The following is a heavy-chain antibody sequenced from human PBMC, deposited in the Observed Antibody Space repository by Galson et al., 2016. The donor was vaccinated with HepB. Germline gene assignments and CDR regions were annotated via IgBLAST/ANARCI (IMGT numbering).Heavy chain of an antibody. CDR1: GFTFSTYA. Sequence: SLRLSCAGSGFTFSTYAMNWVRQAPGKGLEWVGNIRNKRDGGTADYGAPVKGRFTISRDDSKNTLYLQMSSLKTDDTAVYFCTTWDWGLDCWGQGTLVTASS. CDR2: IRNKRDGGTA. D-gene: IGHD3/OR15-3a*01. CDR3: TTWDWGLDC. J-gene: IGHJ4*02. V-gene: IGHV3-15*05.